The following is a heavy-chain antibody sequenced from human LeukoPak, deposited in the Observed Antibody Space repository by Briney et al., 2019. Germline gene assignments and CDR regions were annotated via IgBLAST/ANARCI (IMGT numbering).Heavy chain of an antibody. D-gene: IGHD3-22*01. V-gene: IGHV3-73*01. J-gene: IGHJ5*02. CDR1: GFTFSGSA. Sequence: GGSLRLSCAASGFTFSGSAMHWVRQASGKGLEWVGRIRSKANTYATAYAASVKGRFTISRDDSKNTAYLQMNSLKTEDTAVYYCTRLNPNYYDSSGYAAWGQGTLVTVSS. CDR2: IRSKANTYAT. CDR3: TRLNPNYYDSSGYAA.